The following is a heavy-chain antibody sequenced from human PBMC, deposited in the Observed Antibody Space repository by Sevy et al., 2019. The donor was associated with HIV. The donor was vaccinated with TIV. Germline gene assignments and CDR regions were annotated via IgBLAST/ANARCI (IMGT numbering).Heavy chain of an antibody. Sequence: GGSLRLSCAASGFTFGSYWMHWVRQAPGKGLVWVSRINSDGSSTSYADSVKGRFTISRDNAKNTLYLQMNSLRAEDTAVYYCARGGSLGAVAGTDAFDIWGQGTMVTVSS. CDR2: INSDGSST. CDR1: GFTFGSYW. D-gene: IGHD6-19*01. CDR3: ARGGSLGAVAGTDAFDI. J-gene: IGHJ3*02. V-gene: IGHV3-74*01.